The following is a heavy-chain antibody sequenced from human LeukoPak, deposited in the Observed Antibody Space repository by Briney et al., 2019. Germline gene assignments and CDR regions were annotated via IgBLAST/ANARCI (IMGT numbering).Heavy chain of an antibody. Sequence: GSPRLSCAASGFTLSSYDMHWVRQATGKGLEWVSAIGTAGDTYYPGSVKGRFTISRENAKNSLYLQMNSLRAGDTAVYYCARMVRGVLDYWGQGTLVTVSS. CDR1: GFTLSSYD. D-gene: IGHD3-10*01. CDR3: ARMVRGVLDY. J-gene: IGHJ4*02. CDR2: IGTAGDT. V-gene: IGHV3-13*01.